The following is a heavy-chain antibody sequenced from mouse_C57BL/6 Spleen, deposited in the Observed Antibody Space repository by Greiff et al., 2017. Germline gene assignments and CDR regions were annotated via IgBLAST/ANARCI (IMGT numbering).Heavy chain of an antibody. CDR1: GFTFSSYA. CDR3: ARGNYGVVYAIDY. V-gene: IGHV5-4*03. Sequence: EVKLVESGGGLVKPGGSLKLSCAASGFTFSSYAMSWVRQTPEKRLEWVATISDGGSYTYYPDNVKGRFTISIDNAKNNLYLQMSHLKSEDTAMYYCARGNYGVVYAIDYWGQGTSVTVSS. D-gene: IGHD2-4*01. CDR2: ISDGGSYT. J-gene: IGHJ4*01.